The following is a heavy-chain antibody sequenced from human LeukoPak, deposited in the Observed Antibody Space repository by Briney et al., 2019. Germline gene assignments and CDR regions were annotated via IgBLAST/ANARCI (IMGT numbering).Heavy chain of an antibody. V-gene: IGHV3-30-3*01. J-gene: IGHJ4*02. CDR3: ARDRRATLRFLEWSYYFDY. CDR2: ISYDGSNK. Sequence: GSLRLSCAASGFTFSSYAMHWVRQAPGKGLEWVAVISYDGSNKYYADSVKGRFTISRDNSKNTLYLQMNSLRAEDTAVYYCARDRRATLRFLEWSYYFDYWGQGTLVTVSS. CDR1: GFTFSSYA. D-gene: IGHD3-3*01.